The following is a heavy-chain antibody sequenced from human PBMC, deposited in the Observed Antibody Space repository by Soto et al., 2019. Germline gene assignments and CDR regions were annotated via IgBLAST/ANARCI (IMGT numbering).Heavy chain of an antibody. V-gene: IGHV1-69*01. CDR3: ARAPGYCSGGSCLRTYYYYYGMDV. Sequence: QVQLVQSGAEVKKPGSSVKVSCKASGGTFSSYAISWVRQAPGQGLEWMGGIIPIFGTANYAQKFQGRVTITADESKSTDYMELSSLRSEDTAVYYCARAPGYCSGGSCLRTYYYYYGMDVWGQGTTVTVSS. CDR1: GGTFSSYA. D-gene: IGHD2-15*01. CDR2: IIPIFGTA. J-gene: IGHJ6*02.